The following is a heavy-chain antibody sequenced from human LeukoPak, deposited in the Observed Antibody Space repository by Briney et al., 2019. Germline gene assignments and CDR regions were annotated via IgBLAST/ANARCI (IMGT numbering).Heavy chain of an antibody. CDR3: ARRYYYNLGSFPFDF. CDR1: GGPFSGYF. Sequence: SETLSLTCAVSGGPFSGYFWSWIRQSSGKGLEWVGEIHNSGTTNYNPSLNSRVTISEDTSKNQFYLNLSSVTAADTAVYYCARRYYYNLGSFPFDFWGQGTLVTVSS. V-gene: IGHV4-34*01. J-gene: IGHJ4*02. D-gene: IGHD3-10*01. CDR2: IHNSGTT.